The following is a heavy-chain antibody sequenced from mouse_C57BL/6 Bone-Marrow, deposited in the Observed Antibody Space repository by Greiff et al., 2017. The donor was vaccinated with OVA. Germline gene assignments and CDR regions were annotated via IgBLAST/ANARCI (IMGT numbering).Heavy chain of an antibody. CDR2: IYPRSGNT. V-gene: IGHV1-81*01. Sequence: QVQLQQSGAELARPGASVKLSCKASGYTFTSYGISWVKQRTGQGLEWIGEIYPRSGNTYYNEKFKGKATLTADKSSSTAYMELRSLTSEDSAVYFCARLGYGSSYGFAYWGQGTLVTVSA. D-gene: IGHD1-1*01. CDR3: ARLGYGSSYGFAY. J-gene: IGHJ3*01. CDR1: GYTFTSYG.